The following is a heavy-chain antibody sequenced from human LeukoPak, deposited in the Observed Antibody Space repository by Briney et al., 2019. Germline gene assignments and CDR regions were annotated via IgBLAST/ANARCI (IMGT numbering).Heavy chain of an antibody. CDR3: ARKETYYYDSSGYRNWFDP. J-gene: IGHJ5*02. V-gene: IGHV1-18*01. CDR1: GYTFTSYG. Sequence: ASVKVSFKASGYTFTSYGISWVRQAPGQGLEWMGWISAYNGNTNYAQKLQGRVTMTTDTSTSTAYMELRSLRSDGTAVYYCARKETYYYDSSGYRNWFDPWGQGTLVTVSS. CDR2: ISAYNGNT. D-gene: IGHD3-22*01.